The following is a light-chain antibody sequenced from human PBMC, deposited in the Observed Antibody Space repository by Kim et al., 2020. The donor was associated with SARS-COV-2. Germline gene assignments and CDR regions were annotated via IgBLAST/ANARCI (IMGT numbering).Light chain of an antibody. CDR2: EVT. J-gene: IGLJ1*01. CDR1: SSDVGSYNR. Sequence: QSALTQPPSVSGSPGQSVTISCTGTSSDVGSYNRVSWYQQSPGTAPKLIIYEVTNRPSGVPDRFSGSRSGNTASLTISGLQAEDEADYYCTSFISTSTAYFFGTGTKVTVL. V-gene: IGLV2-18*02. CDR3: TSFISTSTAYF.